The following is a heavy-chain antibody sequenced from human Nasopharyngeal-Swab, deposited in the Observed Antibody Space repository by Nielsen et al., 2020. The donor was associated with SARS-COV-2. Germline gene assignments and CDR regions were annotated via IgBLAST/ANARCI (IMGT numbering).Heavy chain of an antibody. CDR2: IKEDGSEK. CDR3: AREFGAGAFGF. D-gene: IGHD3-16*01. Sequence: GVLKISCAASGFTFGNYWMSWVRQAPGKRLEWVANIKEDGSEKDYVDSVKGRFTISRDNIKNSLYLQLNSLRAEDTATYYCAREFGAGAFGFWGQGTLVTVSS. J-gene: IGHJ4*02. CDR1: GFTFGNYW. V-gene: IGHV3-7*01.